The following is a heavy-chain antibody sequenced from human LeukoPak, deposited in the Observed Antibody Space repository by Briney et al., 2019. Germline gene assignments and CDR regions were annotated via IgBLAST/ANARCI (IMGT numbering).Heavy chain of an antibody. Sequence: ARSLTLSCPPSGLTFTSYAMHWVRHAPAPRLDWVAVISSDGSKKYYADSGEGRFTISRDNSKNTLYLQMNSLRGEDTAVYYWARGPDIAVVVAALNLFDYWGQGTLVTVSS. CDR2: ISSDGSKK. CDR3: ARGPDIAVVVAALNLFDY. J-gene: IGHJ4*02. V-gene: IGHV3-30*04. D-gene: IGHD2-15*01. CDR1: GLTFTSYA.